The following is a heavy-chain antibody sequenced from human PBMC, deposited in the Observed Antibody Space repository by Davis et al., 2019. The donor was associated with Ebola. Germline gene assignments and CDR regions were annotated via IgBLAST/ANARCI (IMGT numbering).Heavy chain of an antibody. CDR1: GGSVSSCCYY. D-gene: IGHD1-26*01. J-gene: IGHJ6*02. Sequence: SETLSLTCTVSGGSVSSCCYYWSWIRQPPGKGLEWIGYIYYSGSTNYNPSLRSRVTISVDTSKNQFSLNLSSVTAADTAVYYCARGELLTYYYGMDVWGQGTTVTVSS. CDR2: IYYSGST. V-gene: IGHV4-61*01. CDR3: ARGELLTYYYGMDV.